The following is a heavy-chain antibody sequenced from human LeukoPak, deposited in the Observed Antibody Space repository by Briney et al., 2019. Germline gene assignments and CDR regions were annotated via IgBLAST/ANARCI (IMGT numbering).Heavy chain of an antibody. CDR3: TRASYYDSSGYYYRVGDY. V-gene: IGHV3-49*03. D-gene: IGHD3-22*01. J-gene: IGHJ4*02. CDR1: GFTFGDYG. Sequence: GGSLRLSCTASGFTFGDYGMSWFRQAPGKGLEWVGFIRSYAYGGTTEYAASVKGGFTISRDDSKSIAYLQMNSLKTEDTAMYSCTRASYYDSSGYYYRVGDYWGQGTLVTVSS. CDR2: IRSYAYGGTT.